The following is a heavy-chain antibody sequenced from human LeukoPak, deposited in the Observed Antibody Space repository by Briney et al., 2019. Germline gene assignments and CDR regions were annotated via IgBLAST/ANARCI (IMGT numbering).Heavy chain of an antibody. Sequence: GGSLRLSCAASGFTFSSYAMSWVRQAPGQGLEWVSAISGSGGSTYYADSVKGRFTISRDNSKNTLYLQMNSLRAEDTAVYYCAKVISSGWRGTFDYWGQGTLVTVSS. J-gene: IGHJ4*02. D-gene: IGHD6-19*01. V-gene: IGHV3-23*01. CDR3: AKVISSGWRGTFDY. CDR2: ISGSGGST. CDR1: GFTFSSYA.